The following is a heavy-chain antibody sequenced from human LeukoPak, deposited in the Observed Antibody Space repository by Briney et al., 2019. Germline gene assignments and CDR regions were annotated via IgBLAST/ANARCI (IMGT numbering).Heavy chain of an antibody. CDR3: ARVSLPLHSYGPNWFDP. D-gene: IGHD5-18*01. CDR1: GYTFTGYY. CDR2: INPNSGGT. J-gene: IGHJ5*02. Sequence: GASVKVSCKASGYTFTGYYMHWVRQAPGQGLEWMGWINPNSGGTNYAQKFQGRVTMTRDTSISTAYMELSRLRSDDTAVYYCARVSLPLHSYGPNWFDPWGQGTLVTVSS. V-gene: IGHV1-2*02.